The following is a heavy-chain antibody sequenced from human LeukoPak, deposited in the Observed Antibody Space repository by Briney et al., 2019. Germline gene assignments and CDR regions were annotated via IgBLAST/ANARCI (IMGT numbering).Heavy chain of an antibody. V-gene: IGHV4-59*12. CDR1: GGSISSYY. J-gene: IGHJ4*02. D-gene: IGHD3-22*01. Sequence: SETLSLTCTVSGGSISSYYWSWIRQPPGKGLEWIGYIYYSGSTYYNPSLKSRVTISVDTSKNQFSPKLSSVTATDTAVYYCARDPYYYDSSGYYPVFDYWGQGTLVTVSS. CDR3: ARDPYYYDSSGYYPVFDY. CDR2: IYYSGST.